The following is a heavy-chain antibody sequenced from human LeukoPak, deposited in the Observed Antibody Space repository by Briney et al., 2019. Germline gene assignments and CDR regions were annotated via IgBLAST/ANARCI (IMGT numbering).Heavy chain of an antibody. Sequence: SETLSLTCAVSGGSVSGYYWSWIRQSPGKGLEWIGEINHSGNTICNPSLKSRVTISVDTSKNQFSLKLSSVTAADTAVYYCARGPPTTALTYFQHWGQGTLVTVSS. CDR3: ARGPPTTALTYFQH. CDR2: INHSGNT. J-gene: IGHJ1*01. V-gene: IGHV4-34*01. CDR1: GGSVSGYY. D-gene: IGHD1-26*01.